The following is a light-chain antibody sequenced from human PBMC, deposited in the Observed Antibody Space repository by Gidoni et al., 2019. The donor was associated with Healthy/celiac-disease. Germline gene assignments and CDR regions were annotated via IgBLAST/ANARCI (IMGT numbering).Light chain of an antibody. J-gene: IGKJ1*01. CDR3: QQRSNWPPWP. V-gene: IGKV3-11*01. Sequence: EIVFTESRATLSLSPGERATLSCRASQSVSSYLAWYQQKPGQAPRLLIYDASNRATGIPARFSGRGSGTDFTLTISSLEPEDFAVYYCQQRSNWPPWPFGQGTKVEIK. CDR2: DAS. CDR1: QSVSSY.